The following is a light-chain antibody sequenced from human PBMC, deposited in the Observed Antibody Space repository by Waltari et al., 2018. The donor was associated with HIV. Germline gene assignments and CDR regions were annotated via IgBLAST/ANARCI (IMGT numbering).Light chain of an antibody. V-gene: IGLV1-51*02. CDR1: GSNIGTNS. CDR2: ENT. Sequence: QSVLTQPPSVSAAPGQKVTIPCSGDGSNIGTNSVSWYHQLPGTAPKLLIYENTKRPSGIPDRFSGSKSGTSATLRITGLRTGDAADYYCGTWDTRLRAGVFGGGTKLTVL. J-gene: IGLJ2*01. CDR3: GTWDTRLRAGV.